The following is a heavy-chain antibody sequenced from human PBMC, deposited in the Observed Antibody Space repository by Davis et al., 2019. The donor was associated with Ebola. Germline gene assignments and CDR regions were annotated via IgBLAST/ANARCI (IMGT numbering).Heavy chain of an antibody. V-gene: IGHV3-7*01. Sequence: GESLKISCSASGFTFSDYWMTWVRQTPGKGLEWVANTNQDGGEKYYVDSVRGRFTISRDNAKNTLYLQMNSLRAEDTAVYYCARASLLNTPFWFDPWGQGTLVTVSS. CDR3: ARASLLNTPFWFDP. D-gene: IGHD2-15*01. J-gene: IGHJ5*02. CDR1: GFTFSDYW. CDR2: TNQDGGEK.